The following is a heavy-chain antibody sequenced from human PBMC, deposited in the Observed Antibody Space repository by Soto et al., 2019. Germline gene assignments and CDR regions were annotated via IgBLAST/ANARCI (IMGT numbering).Heavy chain of an antibody. V-gene: IGHV4-61*01. J-gene: IGHJ6*02. CDR1: GGSVSSGSYY. CDR3: ARDPGIAVAGRYYYYGMDV. D-gene: IGHD6-19*01. Sequence: QVQLQESGPGLVKPSETLSLTCTVSGGSVSSGSYYWSWIRQPPGKGLEWIGYIYYSGSTNYNPSLKSRVTISVDTSMHQFALKLSSVTAADTAVYYCARDPGIAVAGRYYYYGMDVWGQGTTVTVSS. CDR2: IYYSGST.